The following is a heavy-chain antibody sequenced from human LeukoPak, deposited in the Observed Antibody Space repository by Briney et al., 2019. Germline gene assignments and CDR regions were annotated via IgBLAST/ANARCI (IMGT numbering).Heavy chain of an antibody. J-gene: IGHJ6*02. CDR1: GFTFSSYA. CDR3: AKYASSTNYYFGLDV. Sequence: PGGSLRLSCVASGFTFSSYAMSWVRQAPGKGLEWVSAISGSGGSTYYADSVKGRFTISRDNSKKTVYLQVNSLRAEDTAVYYCAKYASSTNYYFGLDVWGQGTTVTVSS. D-gene: IGHD2-2*01. V-gene: IGHV3-23*01. CDR2: ISGSGGST.